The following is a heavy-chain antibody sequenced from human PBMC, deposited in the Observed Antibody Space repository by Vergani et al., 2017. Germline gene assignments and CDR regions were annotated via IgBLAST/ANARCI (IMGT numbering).Heavy chain of an antibody. CDR1: GYTFTSYA. Sequence: QVQLVQSGAEVKKPGASVKVSCKASGYTFTSYAMHWVRQAPGQRLEWMGWINAGNGNTKYSQKFQGRVTITRDTSASTAYMELSSLRSEDTAVYYCARGNNDYGDYLDAFDIWGQGTMVTVSS. CDR2: INAGNGNT. V-gene: IGHV1-3*01. D-gene: IGHD4-17*01. J-gene: IGHJ3*02. CDR3: ARGNNDYGDYLDAFDI.